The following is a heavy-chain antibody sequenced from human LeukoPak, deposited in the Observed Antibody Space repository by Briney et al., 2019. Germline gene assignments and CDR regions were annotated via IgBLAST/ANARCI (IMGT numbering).Heavy chain of an antibody. Sequence: GESLRLSCAASGFTFSSYAMSWVRQAPGKGLEWVSAISGSGGSTYYADSVKGRFTISRDNAKKSLYLQMNSLRVEDTAVYYCARAYSERYGLGYYYMDVWGKGTTVTVSS. CDR1: GFTFSSYA. V-gene: IGHV3-23*01. D-gene: IGHD1-26*01. CDR2: ISGSGGST. J-gene: IGHJ6*03. CDR3: ARAYSERYGLGYYYMDV.